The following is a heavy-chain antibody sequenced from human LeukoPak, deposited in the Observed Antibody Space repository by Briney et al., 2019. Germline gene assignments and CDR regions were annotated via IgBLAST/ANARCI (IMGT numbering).Heavy chain of an antibody. J-gene: IGHJ5*02. Sequence: GGSLRLSCAASGFTFSSYAMHWVRQAPGKGLEWVTFIRYDVSKTYYADSVKGRFTISRDNSKNTLYLQMNSLRGEDTAIYYCAKGGDRTSYTFPSWGQGTLVTVSS. CDR2: IRYDVSKT. V-gene: IGHV3-30*02. CDR3: AKGGDRTSYTFPS. D-gene: IGHD1-14*01. CDR1: GFTFSSYA.